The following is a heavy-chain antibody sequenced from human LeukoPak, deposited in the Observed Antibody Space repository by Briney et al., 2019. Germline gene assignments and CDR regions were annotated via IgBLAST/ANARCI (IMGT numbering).Heavy chain of an antibody. D-gene: IGHD3-10*01. CDR3: AREGSMGGFDY. J-gene: IGHJ4*02. CDR2: INHSGST. CDR1: GGSFSGYY. V-gene: IGHV4-34*01. Sequence: SETLSLTCAVYGGSFSGYYWSWIRQPPGKGLEWIGEINHSGSTNYNPSLKSRVTISVDTSKNQFSLKLSSVTAADTAVYYCAREGSMGGFDYRGQGTLVTVSS.